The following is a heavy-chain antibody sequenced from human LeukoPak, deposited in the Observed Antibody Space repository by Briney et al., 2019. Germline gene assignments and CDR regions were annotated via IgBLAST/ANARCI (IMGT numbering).Heavy chain of an antibody. V-gene: IGHV1-2*02. CDR2: INPNSGGT. CDR1: GYTFTGYY. D-gene: IGHD2-21*02. Sequence: ASVKVSCKASGYTFTGYYMHWVRQAPGQGLEWMGWINPNSGGTNYAQKFQGRVTMTRDTSISTAYMELSRLRSDDTAVYYCAREAYCGGDCYSAFDIWGQGTMVTVSS. CDR3: AREAYCGGDCYSAFDI. J-gene: IGHJ3*02.